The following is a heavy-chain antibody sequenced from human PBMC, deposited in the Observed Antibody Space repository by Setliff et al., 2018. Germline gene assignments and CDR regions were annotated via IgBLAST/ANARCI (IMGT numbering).Heavy chain of an antibody. Sequence: GGSLRLSCGVSGIVFSNYNMNWVRQAPGKGLEWVSSISATGADNYIKYADSVKGRFTISRDNAKSSLYLQMNSLRAEDTAVYYCARDQGSYGYRAFDSWGQGALVTVSS. CDR2: ISATGADNYI. V-gene: IGHV3-21*01. J-gene: IGHJ4*02. CDR1: GIVFSNYN. CDR3: ARDQGSYGYRAFDS. D-gene: IGHD3-16*01.